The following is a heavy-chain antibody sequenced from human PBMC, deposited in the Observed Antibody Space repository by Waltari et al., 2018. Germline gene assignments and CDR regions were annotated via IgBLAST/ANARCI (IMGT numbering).Heavy chain of an antibody. D-gene: IGHD4-17*01. J-gene: IGHJ6*02. CDR2: ISAYNGNT. CDR3: ARVRTTVNRYYYYGMDV. Sequence: QVQLVQSGAEVKKPGASVKVSCKASGYTFTSYGISWVRQAPGQGLEWMGWISAYNGNTNYAQKLQGRVTMTTETSTSTAYMELRSLRSDDTAVYYCARVRTTVNRYYYYGMDVWGQGTTVTVSS. CDR1: GYTFTSYG. V-gene: IGHV1-18*01.